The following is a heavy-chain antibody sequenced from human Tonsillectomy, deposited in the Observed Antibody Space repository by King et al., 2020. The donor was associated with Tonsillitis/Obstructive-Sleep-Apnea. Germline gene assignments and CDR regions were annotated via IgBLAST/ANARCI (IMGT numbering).Heavy chain of an antibody. J-gene: IGHJ4*02. CDR1: GFTVSSNY. V-gene: IGHV3-53*01. CDR3: ARDGLGGSYHGDGY. D-gene: IGHD1-26*01. Sequence: QLVQSGGGLIQPGGSLRLSCAASGFTVSSNYMSWVRQAPGKGLEWVSVIYSGGSTYYADSVKGRFTISRDNSKNTLYLQMNSLRAEDTAVYYCARDGLGGSYHGDGYWGQGTLVTVSS. CDR2: IYSGGST.